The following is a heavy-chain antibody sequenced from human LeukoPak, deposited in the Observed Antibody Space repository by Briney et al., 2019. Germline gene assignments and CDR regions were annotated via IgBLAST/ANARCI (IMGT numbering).Heavy chain of an antibody. CDR1: GFTFTTYV. V-gene: IGHV3-23*01. D-gene: IGHD3-10*01. Sequence: GGSLRLSCVASGFTFTTYVMNWVRQAPGKGLEWVSAISGSGGSTYYADSVKGRFTISRDNSKNTLYLQMNSLRAEDTAVYYCAKLETRRGLDYWGQGTLVTVSS. CDR3: AKLETRRGLDY. J-gene: IGHJ4*02. CDR2: ISGSGGST.